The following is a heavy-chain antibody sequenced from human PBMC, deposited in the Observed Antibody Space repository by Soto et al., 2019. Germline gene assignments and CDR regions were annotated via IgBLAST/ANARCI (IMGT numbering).Heavy chain of an antibody. CDR3: ARQYCSGTSCYSFDY. D-gene: IGHD2-2*01. CDR1: GYSFTTYW. Sequence: GESLKISCKGAGYSFTTYWIGWVRQMPGKGLEWMGIIYPGDSDTRYSPSFQGQVTISADKSISTAYLQWSSLKASDTAVYYCARQYCSGTSCYSFDYWGQGALVTVSS. V-gene: IGHV5-51*01. CDR2: IYPGDSDT. J-gene: IGHJ4*02.